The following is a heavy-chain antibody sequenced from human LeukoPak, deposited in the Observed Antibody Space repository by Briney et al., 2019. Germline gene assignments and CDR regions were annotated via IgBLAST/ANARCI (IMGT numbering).Heavy chain of an antibody. CDR1: GGSISSSSYY. J-gene: IGHJ6*03. Sequence: SETLSLTCTVSGGSISSSSYYWGWIRQPPGKGLEWIGSIYYSGSTNYNPSLKSRVTISVDTSKNQFSLKLSSVTAADTAVYYCARAPSGYYYYYYYYMDVWGKGTTVTVSS. V-gene: IGHV4-39*07. D-gene: IGHD5-12*01. CDR2: IYYSGST. CDR3: ARAPSGYYYYYYYYMDV.